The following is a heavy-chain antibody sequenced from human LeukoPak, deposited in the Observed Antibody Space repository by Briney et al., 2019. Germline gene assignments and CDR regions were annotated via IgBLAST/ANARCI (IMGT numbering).Heavy chain of an antibody. CDR1: GFTFSNFG. J-gene: IGHJ4*02. V-gene: IGHV3-21*01. CDR3: AIDRYSSGWYTFDY. CDR2: ISCSSSYI. Sequence: PGGSLRLSCAASGFTFSNFGINGVRQAPGKGLEWVSSISCSSSYIYYADAVKDQFTNSRENAKTTLDLQMNSLRAEDTPVYYCAIDRYSSGWYTFDYWGQGTLVTVSS. D-gene: IGHD6-19*01.